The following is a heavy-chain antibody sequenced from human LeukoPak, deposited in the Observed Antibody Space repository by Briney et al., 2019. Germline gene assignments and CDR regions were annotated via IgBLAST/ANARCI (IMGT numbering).Heavy chain of an antibody. J-gene: IGHJ4*02. V-gene: IGHV1-18*01. D-gene: IGHD4-17*01. CDR3: ARGAYGDK. CDR1: GHTFTSYG. CDR2: ISTQSGNT. Sequence: ASVKVSCKASGHTFTSYGISWMRQAPGQGLEWMGWISTQSGNTNYAQKVQGRLTLTTDRSTNTAYMELRSLRSDDTAVYYCARGAYGDKWGQGTMVTVSS.